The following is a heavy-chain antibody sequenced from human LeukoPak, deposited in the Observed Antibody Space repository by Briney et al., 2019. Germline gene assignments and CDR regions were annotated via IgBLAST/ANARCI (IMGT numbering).Heavy chain of an antibody. Sequence: PSETLSLTCTVSGGSISSYYWSWIRQPPGKGLEWIGYIYYSGSTNYNPSLKSRVTISVDTPKNQFSLKLSSVTAADTAVYYCARGYSSGWSSFDYWGQGTLVTVSS. V-gene: IGHV4-59*01. CDR1: GGSISSYY. CDR2: IYYSGST. CDR3: ARGYSSGWSSFDY. J-gene: IGHJ4*02. D-gene: IGHD6-19*01.